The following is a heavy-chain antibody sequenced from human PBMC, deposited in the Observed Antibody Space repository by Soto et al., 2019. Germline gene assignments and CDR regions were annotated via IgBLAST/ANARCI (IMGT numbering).Heavy chain of an antibody. V-gene: IGHV4-39*01. CDR1: GGSISSGSYY. CDR3: ARHETLHGDHDY. CDR2: IYYRGST. D-gene: IGHD4-17*01. Sequence: SETLSLTCTVSGGSISSGSYYWGWIRQPPGKGLEWIGSIYYRGSTYYNPSIKSRVTVSVDTSKNQFSLKLNSVTAADTAVYYCARHETLHGDHDYWGQGTLVTVSS. J-gene: IGHJ4*02.